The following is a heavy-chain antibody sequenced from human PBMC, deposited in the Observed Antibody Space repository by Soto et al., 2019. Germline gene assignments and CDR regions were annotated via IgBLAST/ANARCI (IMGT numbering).Heavy chain of an antibody. J-gene: IGHJ4*02. Sequence: SVKVSCKASGGTFSSYAISWVRQAPGQGLEWMGGIIPIFGTANYAQKFQGRVTITADESTSTAYMELTSLRSEDTAVYYCAADVGGYIYGLPSYSGPGSLVTVSS. CDR2: IIPIFGTA. D-gene: IGHD4-17*01. CDR1: GGTFSSYA. CDR3: AADVGGYIYGLPSY. V-gene: IGHV1-69*13.